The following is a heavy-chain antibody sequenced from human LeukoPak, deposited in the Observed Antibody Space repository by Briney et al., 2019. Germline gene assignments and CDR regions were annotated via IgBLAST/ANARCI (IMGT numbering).Heavy chain of an antibody. CDR2: ISSNNVFI. Sequence: GGSLRLSCAASGFTFGSYTMDWVGQAPGKGLEGVSSISSNNVFIYYADSVKGRFTISRENAENSLYLQMNSLRSEDTAVYYCAREFRGLDSWGQGILVTVSS. V-gene: IGHV3-21*01. CDR1: GFTFGSYT. J-gene: IGHJ4*02. CDR3: AREFRGLDS.